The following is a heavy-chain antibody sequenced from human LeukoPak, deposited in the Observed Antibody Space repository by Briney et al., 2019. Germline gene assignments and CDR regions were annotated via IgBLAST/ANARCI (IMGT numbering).Heavy chain of an antibody. CDR2: INPNSGGT. Sequence: ASVKVSCKASGYTFTSYGISWVRQAPGQGLEWMGWINPNSGGTNYAQKFQGRVTMTRDTSISTAYMELSRLRSDDTAVYYCARAMVVEENWFDPWGQGTLVTVSS. CDR3: ARAMVVEENWFDP. J-gene: IGHJ5*02. CDR1: GYTFTSYG. D-gene: IGHD2-15*01. V-gene: IGHV1-2*02.